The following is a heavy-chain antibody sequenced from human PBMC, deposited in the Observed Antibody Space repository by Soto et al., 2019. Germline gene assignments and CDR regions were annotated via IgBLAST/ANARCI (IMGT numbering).Heavy chain of an antibody. CDR3: ARSYREWLLVFDY. D-gene: IGHD3-3*01. CDR1: GGTFSSYA. Sequence: QVQLVQSGAEVKKPGSSVKVSYKASGGTFSSYAISWVRQAPGQGLEWMGGIIPIFGTANYAQKFQGRVTINADEATSTAYMELSSLRSEDTAVYYCARSYREWLLVFDYWGQGTLVTVSS. V-gene: IGHV1-69*01. CDR2: IIPIFGTA. J-gene: IGHJ4*02.